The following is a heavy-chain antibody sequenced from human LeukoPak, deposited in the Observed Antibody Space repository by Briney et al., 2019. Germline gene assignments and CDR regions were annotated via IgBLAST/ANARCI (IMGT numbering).Heavy chain of an antibody. CDR3: ARSKDANFRVAFDI. CDR2: IGSSGSTI. J-gene: IGHJ3*02. V-gene: IGHV3-11*04. Sequence: GGSLRLSCAASGFTFSDYYMSWIRQAPGKGLEWVSDIGSSGSTIYYADSVKGRFTISRDNAKNSLYLQMNSLRAEDTAMYYCARSKDANFRVAFDIWGQGTMVTVSS. D-gene: IGHD2-15*01. CDR1: GFTFSDYY.